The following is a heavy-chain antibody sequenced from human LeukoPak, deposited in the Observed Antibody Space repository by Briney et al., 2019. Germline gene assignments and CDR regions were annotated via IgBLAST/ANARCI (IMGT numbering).Heavy chain of an antibody. D-gene: IGHD2-2*01. J-gene: IGHJ4*02. CDR2: IKQDGSEK. CDR1: GFSVDYNY. V-gene: IGHV3-7*01. Sequence: AGGSLRLSCAASGFSVDYNYMTWVRQAPGRGLEWVANIKQDGSEKYYVDSVKGRFTISRDNAKNSLYLQMNSLRAEDTAVYYCARRYCSSTSCYPYFDYWGQGTLVTVSS. CDR3: ARRYCSSTSCYPYFDY.